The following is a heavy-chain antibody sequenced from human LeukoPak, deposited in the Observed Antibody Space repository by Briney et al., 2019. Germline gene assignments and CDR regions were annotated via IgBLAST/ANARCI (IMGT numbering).Heavy chain of an antibody. Sequence: PGGSLRLSCSASGFTLSSYSMNWVRQAPGKGLEWVSSISSSSSYIYYADSVKGRFTISRDNAKNSLYLQMNSLRAEDTAVYYCARENQGRDSRSYYYYYMDVWGKGTTVTVSS. J-gene: IGHJ6*03. CDR1: GFTLSSYS. V-gene: IGHV3-21*01. D-gene: IGHD2-21*02. CDR2: ISSSSSYI. CDR3: ARENQGRDSRSYYYYYMDV.